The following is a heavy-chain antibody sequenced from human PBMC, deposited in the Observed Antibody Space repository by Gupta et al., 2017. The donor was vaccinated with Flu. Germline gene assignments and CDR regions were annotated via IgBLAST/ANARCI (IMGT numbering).Heavy chain of an antibody. CDR3: ARRSNSGGAWYFDL. CDR2: GSYSGRT. J-gene: IGHJ2*01. D-gene: IGHD1-7*01. Sequence: QVHLQESGPGLVKPSETLSLTCTVSGVSISSSSYYWGWLRQPPGKGLQWIASGSYSGRTYYNPSLRSRVTISVDTSKNQFSLVLRSVTAADTAVYYCARRSNSGGAWYFDLWGRGTLLTVSS. V-gene: IGHV4-39*01. CDR1: GVSISSSSYY.